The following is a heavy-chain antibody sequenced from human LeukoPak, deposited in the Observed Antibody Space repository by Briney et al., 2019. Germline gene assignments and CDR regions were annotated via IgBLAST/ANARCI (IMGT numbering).Heavy chain of an antibody. CDR1: GGSLSSSSYY. CDR3: ARRHSSSWSTFDY. CDR2: IYYSGNT. D-gene: IGHD6-13*01. Sequence: PSETLSLTCTVSGGSLSSSSYYWGWIRQPPGKGLEWIGSIYYSGNTYYNPSLKSRVTISVDTSKNQFSLKLSSVTAADTAVYYCARRHSSSWSTFDYWGQGTLVTVSS. V-gene: IGHV4-39*01. J-gene: IGHJ4*02.